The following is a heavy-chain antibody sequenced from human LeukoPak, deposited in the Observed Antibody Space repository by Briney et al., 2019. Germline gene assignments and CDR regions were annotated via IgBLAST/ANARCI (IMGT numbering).Heavy chain of an antibody. CDR3: ARANYRGYSYGFVY. Sequence: PSETLSLTCTVSGGSISSGGYYWSWIRQHPGKGLEWIGYIYYSGSTYYNPSLKSRVTISVDTSKNQFSLKLSSVTAADTAVYYCARANYRGYSYGFVYWGQGTLVTVSS. CDR2: IYYSGST. CDR1: GGSISSGGYY. V-gene: IGHV4-31*03. D-gene: IGHD5-18*01. J-gene: IGHJ4*02.